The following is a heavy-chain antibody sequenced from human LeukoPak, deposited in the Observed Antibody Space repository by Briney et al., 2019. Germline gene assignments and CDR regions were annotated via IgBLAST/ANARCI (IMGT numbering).Heavy chain of an antibody. CDR1: GFTFSSYS. J-gene: IGHJ6*03. CDR2: ISSSSSTI. Sequence: GGSLRLSCAASGFTFSSYSMNWVRQAPGKGLEWVSYISSSSSTIYYADSVKGRFTISRDNAKNSLYLQMNSLRAEDTAVYYCARDTDCSSASCYMYYYYYMDVWGKGTTVTVSS. CDR3: ARDTDCSSASCYMYYYYYMDV. D-gene: IGHD2-2*02. V-gene: IGHV3-48*04.